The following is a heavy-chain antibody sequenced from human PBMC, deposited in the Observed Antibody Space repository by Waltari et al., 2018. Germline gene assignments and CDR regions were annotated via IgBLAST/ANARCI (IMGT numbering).Heavy chain of an antibody. CDR1: GFTFSDYP. J-gene: IGHJ6*03. CDR2: ISYDGGKK. CDR3: AKQNMLPPYYYMDV. V-gene: IGHV3-30-3*02. D-gene: IGHD2-8*01. Sequence: QVQLVESGGDEVQPGSPLRLACAAAGFTFSDYPINWVRQAPGKGLEWVASISYDGGKKDYADSVKGRFTVSRDNSKDTLYLQMNSLRGEDTAVYYCAKQNMLPPYYYMDVWGKGTTVTVSS.